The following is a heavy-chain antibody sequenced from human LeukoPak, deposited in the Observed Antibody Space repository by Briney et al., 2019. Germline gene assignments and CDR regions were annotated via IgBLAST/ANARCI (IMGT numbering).Heavy chain of an antibody. Sequence: GGSLRLSCAASGFTFSSYAMSWVRQAPGKGLEWVSAISGSGGSTYYADSVKGRFTISRDNSKNTLYLQMNSLRVEDTAVYYCAKALPVDFTPHYYYYGMDVWGQGTTVTVSS. V-gene: IGHV3-23*01. CDR2: ISGSGGST. D-gene: IGHD3-9*01. J-gene: IGHJ6*02. CDR1: GFTFSSYA. CDR3: AKALPVDFTPHYYYYGMDV.